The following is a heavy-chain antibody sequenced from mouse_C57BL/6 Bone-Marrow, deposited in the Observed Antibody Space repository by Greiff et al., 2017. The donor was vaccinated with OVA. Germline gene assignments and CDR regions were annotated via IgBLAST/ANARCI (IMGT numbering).Heavy chain of an antibody. J-gene: IGHJ4*01. CDR3: ERNYGSSFYAMDY. CDR2: IYPGDGDT. CDR1: GYAFSSSW. V-gene: IGHV1-82*01. D-gene: IGHD1-1*01. Sequence: QVQLQQSGPELVKPGASVKISCKASGYAFSSSWMNWVKQRPGKGLEWIGRIYPGDGDTNYNGKFKGKATLTADKSSSTAYTQLSSLTSEDSAVYICERNYGSSFYAMDYWGQGTSVTVSS.